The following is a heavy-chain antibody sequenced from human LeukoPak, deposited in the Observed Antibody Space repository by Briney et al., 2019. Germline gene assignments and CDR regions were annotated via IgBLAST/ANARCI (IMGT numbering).Heavy chain of an antibody. Sequence: PSETLSLTCAVYGGSFSGYYWSRIRQPPGKGREWSGEINHSGSTNYNPSLKSRVTISVDTSKNQFSLRLSSVTAADTAVYYCAREITGTTWAFDIWGQGTLVTVSS. J-gene: IGHJ3*02. V-gene: IGHV4-34*01. CDR2: INHSGST. CDR3: AREITGTTWAFDI. D-gene: IGHD1-7*01. CDR1: GGSFSGYY.